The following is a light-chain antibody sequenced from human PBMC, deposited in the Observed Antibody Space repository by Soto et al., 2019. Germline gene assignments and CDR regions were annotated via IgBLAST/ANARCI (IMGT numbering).Light chain of an antibody. V-gene: IGKV1-39*01. CDR2: PAS. CDR1: QNISSY. Sequence: DIQMTQSPSSLSASVGDRVTITCRTSQNISSYLNWYQQKPGKAPRPLNYPASSLQSGVSSRLSGSGSGTDFTLTISSLQPEDFAPYYCQQSYSTPPISLGQWTRLEIK. J-gene: IGKJ5*01. CDR3: QQSYSTPPIS.